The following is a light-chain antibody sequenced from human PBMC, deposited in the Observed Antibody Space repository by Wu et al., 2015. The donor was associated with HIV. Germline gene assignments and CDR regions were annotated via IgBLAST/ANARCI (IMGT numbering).Light chain of an antibody. CDR3: QQCSSWPALT. J-gene: IGKJ4*01. Sequence: EIALTQSPGTLSLSPGERATLSCRASQSVGSDLAWYQQKPGQAPRLLIYDASIRATGIPARFSGSGSGTDFTLTISSLEPEDFAVYYCQQCSSWPALTFGGGTKVVIK. CDR1: QSVGSD. V-gene: IGKV3-11*01. CDR2: DAS.